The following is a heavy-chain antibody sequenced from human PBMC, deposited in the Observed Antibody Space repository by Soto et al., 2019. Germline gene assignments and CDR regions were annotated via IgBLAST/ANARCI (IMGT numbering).Heavy chain of an antibody. J-gene: IGHJ4*02. CDR3: ARLRYTRIAEAGIGY. V-gene: IGHV5-51*01. CDR1: GYSFTSYW. Sequence: GESLKISFKGSGYSFTSYWIGWVRQMPVKGLEWMGIIYPGDSDTRYSPSFQGQVTISADKSISTAYLQWSSLKASDTAMYYCARLRYTRIAEAGIGYLGQGTLLTFSS. D-gene: IGHD6-19*01. CDR2: IYPGDSDT.